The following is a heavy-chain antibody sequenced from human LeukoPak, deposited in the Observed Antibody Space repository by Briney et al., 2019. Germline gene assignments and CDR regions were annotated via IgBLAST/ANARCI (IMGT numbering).Heavy chain of an antibody. Sequence: GGSLRLSCAASGFTFSSYSMNWVRQAPGKGLEWVSSISSSSSYIYYADSVKGRFTISRDNAKNSLYLQMNSLRAEDTAVYYCARVGLYGSGSYYYFDYWGQGTLVTVSS. CDR3: ARVGLYGSGSYYYFDY. CDR1: GFTFSSYS. J-gene: IGHJ4*02. D-gene: IGHD3-10*01. V-gene: IGHV3-21*01. CDR2: ISSSSSYI.